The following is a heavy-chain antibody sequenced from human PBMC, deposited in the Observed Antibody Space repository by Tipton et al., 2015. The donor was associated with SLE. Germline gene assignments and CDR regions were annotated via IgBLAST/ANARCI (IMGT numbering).Heavy chain of an antibody. Sequence: SLRLSCAASGFTFSSYEMNWVRQAPGKGLAWVSYISSSGSTIYYADSVKGRFTISRDNAKNSLYLQMNSLRAEDTAVYYCARQNSSSWSFDYWGQGTLVTVSS. CDR1: GFTFSSYE. CDR3: ARQNSSSWSFDY. CDR2: ISSSGSTI. D-gene: IGHD6-13*01. V-gene: IGHV3-48*03. J-gene: IGHJ4*02.